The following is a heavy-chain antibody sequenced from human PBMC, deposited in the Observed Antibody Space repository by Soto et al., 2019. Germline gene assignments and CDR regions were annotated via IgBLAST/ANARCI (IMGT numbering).Heavy chain of an antibody. V-gene: IGHV3-7*01. CDR2: INPAGNVQ. CDR1: GLTFSISW. CDR3: ATANTPYAFDM. Sequence: VQLVESGGGLVQPGESLRLSCTASGLTFSISWMTWVRQAPGEGLEWVSNINPAGNVQHYVDSVKERFTISRDNAKNSLFLQMSGLRVEDTAVYYCATANTPYAFDMWGQGTMVTVSS. J-gene: IGHJ3*02.